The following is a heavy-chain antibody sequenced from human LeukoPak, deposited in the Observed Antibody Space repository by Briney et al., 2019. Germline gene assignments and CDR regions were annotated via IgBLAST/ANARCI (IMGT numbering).Heavy chain of an antibody. J-gene: IGHJ4*02. D-gene: IGHD1-26*01. CDR2: INHSGST. Sequence: SETLSLTCAVYGGSFSGYYWSWIRQPPGKGLEWIGEINHSGSTNYNPSLKSRVTISVDTSKNQFSLKLSSVTAADTAVYYCARFLRTSSGSYFGYWGQGTLVTVSS. CDR1: GGSFSGYY. CDR3: ARFLRTSSGSYFGY. V-gene: IGHV4-34*01.